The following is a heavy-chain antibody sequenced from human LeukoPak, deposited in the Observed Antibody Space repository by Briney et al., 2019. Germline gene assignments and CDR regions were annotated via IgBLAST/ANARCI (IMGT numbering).Heavy chain of an antibody. V-gene: IGHV1-46*01. CDR1: GYTFTSYY. Sequence: ASVKVSCKASGYTFTSYYMHWVRQAPGQGLEWMGIINPSGGSTSYAQKFQGRVTMTRDTSTSTVYMELSSLRSEDTAVYYCARGITIFGVVIEDYYYYYMDVWGKGTTVTVSS. J-gene: IGHJ6*03. D-gene: IGHD3-3*01. CDR3: ARGITIFGVVIEDYYYYYMDV. CDR2: INPSGGST.